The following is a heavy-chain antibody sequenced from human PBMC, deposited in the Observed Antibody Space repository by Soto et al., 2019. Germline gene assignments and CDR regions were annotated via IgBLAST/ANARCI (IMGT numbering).Heavy chain of an antibody. V-gene: IGHV1-2*04. J-gene: IGHJ5*02. CDR2: INPNSGGT. CDR3: ARARSTSCHCWFDP. D-gene: IGHD2-2*01. CDR1: GYTFTGYC. Sequence: GASVKVSCKASGYTFTGYCMHWVRQAPGQGLEWMGWINPNSGGTNYAQKFQGWVTMTRDTSISTAYMELSRLRSDDTAVYYCARARSTSCHCWFDPWGQGTLVTVSS.